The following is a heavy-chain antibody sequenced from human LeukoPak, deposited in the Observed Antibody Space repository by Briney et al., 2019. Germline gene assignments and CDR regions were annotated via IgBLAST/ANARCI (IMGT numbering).Heavy chain of an antibody. CDR3: ARGSDWHFDY. CDR2: IYYSGST. J-gene: IGHJ4*02. V-gene: IGHV4-59*12. D-gene: IGHD6-19*01. CDR1: GGSISSYY. Sequence: SETLSLTCTVSGGSISSYYWSWIRQPPGKGLEWIGYIYYSGSTNYNPSLKSRVTISVDTSKNQFSLKLSSVTAADTAVYYCARGSDWHFDYWGQGTLVTVSS.